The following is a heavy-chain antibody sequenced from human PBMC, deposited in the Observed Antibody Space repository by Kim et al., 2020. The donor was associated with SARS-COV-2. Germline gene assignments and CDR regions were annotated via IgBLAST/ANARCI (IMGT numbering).Heavy chain of an antibody. Sequence: SETLSLTCSASGGSISSTSYYWGWVRQPPGKGLEWIGTISYSGSANYSPSLKSRVSLSVDTSKNQFSLKLSSVTAADTAVYYCARHFDSPIGFEIWGQGTMATVSS. CDR2: ISYSGSA. J-gene: IGHJ3*02. CDR1: GGSISSTSYY. CDR3: ARHFDSPIGFEI. V-gene: IGHV4-39*01.